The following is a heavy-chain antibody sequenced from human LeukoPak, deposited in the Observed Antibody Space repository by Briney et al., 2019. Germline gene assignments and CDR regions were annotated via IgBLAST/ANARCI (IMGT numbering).Heavy chain of an antibody. CDR3: AKDRGVINEAVAGVFDY. J-gene: IGHJ4*02. V-gene: IGHV3-23*01. CDR2: ISGSGNNA. Sequence: PGGSLRLSCAASGFTFNNYAMIWVRQTPGKGLEWVSRISGSGNNAYYADSVRGRFTISRDNSKNTLYLQMNSLRVEDTAIYYCAKDRGVINEAVAGVFDYWGQGTLVTVSS. D-gene: IGHD6-19*01. CDR1: GFTFNNYA.